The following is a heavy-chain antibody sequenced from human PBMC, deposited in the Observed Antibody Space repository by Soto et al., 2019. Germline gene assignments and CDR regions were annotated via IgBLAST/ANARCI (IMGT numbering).Heavy chain of an antibody. CDR2: INHSGST. CDR1: GGSFSGYY. Sequence: LSLTCAVYGGSFSGYYWSWIRQPPGKGLEWIGEINHSGSTNYNPSLKSRVTISVDTSKNQFSLKLSSVTAADTAVYYCARRDMVRGVIITVRFDPWGQGTLVTVSS. V-gene: IGHV4-34*01. J-gene: IGHJ5*02. D-gene: IGHD3-10*01. CDR3: ARRDMVRGVIITVRFDP.